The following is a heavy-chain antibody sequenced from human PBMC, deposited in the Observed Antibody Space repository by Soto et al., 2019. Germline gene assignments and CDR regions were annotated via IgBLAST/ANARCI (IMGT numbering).Heavy chain of an antibody. CDR2: INPNSGGT. CDR3: AYGIAAAGGWSDP. V-gene: IGHV1-2*02. Sequence: ASVKVSCKASGYTFTGYYMHWVRQAPGQGLEWMGWINPNSGGTNYAQKFQGRVTMTRDTSISTAYMELSRLRSDDTAVYYCAYGIAAAGGWSDPWGQGTLVTVS. D-gene: IGHD6-13*01. J-gene: IGHJ5*02. CDR1: GYTFTGYY.